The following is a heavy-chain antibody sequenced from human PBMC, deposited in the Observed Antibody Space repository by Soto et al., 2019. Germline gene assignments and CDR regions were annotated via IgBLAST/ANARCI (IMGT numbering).Heavy chain of an antibody. Sequence: ASVKVSCKASGYTFTSYGISWVRQAPGQGLEWMGWISAYNGNTNYAQKLQGRVTMTTDTSTSTAYMELRSLRSDDTAVYYCARDLFLNGPRVYAFHISCPTPIVTVS. J-gene: IGHJ3*02. D-gene: IGHD2-21*01. V-gene: IGHV1-18*01. CDR1: GYTFTSYG. CDR3: ARDLFLNGPRVYAFHI. CDR2: ISAYNGNT.